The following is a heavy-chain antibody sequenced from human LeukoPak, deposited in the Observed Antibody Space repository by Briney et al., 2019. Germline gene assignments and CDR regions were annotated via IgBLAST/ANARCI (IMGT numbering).Heavy chain of an antibody. CDR2: ISPNSGGT. J-gene: IGHJ5*01. V-gene: IGHV1-2*02. D-gene: IGHD2-2*01. CDR1: GYPFTTYY. CDR3: ARLTSSWFDS. Sequence: ASVKVSCTSSGYPFTTYYIHWVRQAPGQGLEWMGWISPNSGGTNYAQKFEGRVTMTRDTSISTAYMELSRLRSDDTAVYYCARLTSSWFDSWGQGTLVTVSS.